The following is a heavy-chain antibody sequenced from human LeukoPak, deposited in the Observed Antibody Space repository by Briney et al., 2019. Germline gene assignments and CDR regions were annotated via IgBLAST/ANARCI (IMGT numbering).Heavy chain of an antibody. CDR1: GFTFSRYA. D-gene: IGHD6-13*01. CDR2: IESSGATT. Sequence: GGSLRLSCAASGFTFSRYAMSWARQAPGKGLEWVSLIESSGATTYYADSVKGRFTISRDDSKNTLYLQMNSLRAEDTAVYYCAKFQRIARTGTGPSGYDYWGQGTLVTASS. V-gene: IGHV3-23*01. CDR3: AKFQRIARTGTGPSGYDY. J-gene: IGHJ4*02.